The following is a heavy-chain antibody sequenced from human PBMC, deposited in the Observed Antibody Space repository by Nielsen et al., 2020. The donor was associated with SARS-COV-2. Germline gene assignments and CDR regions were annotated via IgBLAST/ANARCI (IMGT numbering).Heavy chain of an antibody. CDR2: IWYDGSNK. Sequence: GESLKISCAASGFTFSSYGMHWVRQAPGKGLEWVAVIWYDGSNKYYADSVKGRFTISRDNSKNTLYLQMNSLRAEDTAVYYCAKEPADSSGWYDYWGQGTLVTVSS. CDR1: GFTFSSYG. J-gene: IGHJ4*02. CDR3: AKEPADSSGWYDY. V-gene: IGHV3-33*06. D-gene: IGHD6-19*01.